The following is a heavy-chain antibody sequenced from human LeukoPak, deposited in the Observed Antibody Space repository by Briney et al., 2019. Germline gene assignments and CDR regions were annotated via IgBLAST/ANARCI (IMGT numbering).Heavy chain of an antibody. V-gene: IGHV3-30*04. CDR1: GFTFSDYS. CDR2: IAYDGDNK. CDR3: ARGAQYDTSGYYPIDY. D-gene: IGHD3-22*01. J-gene: IGHJ4*02. Sequence: GGSLRLSCAASGFTFSDYSMHWVRQTPGKGLEWVALIAYDGDNKYYADSVKGGFTISRDNSKNTLFLQMNSLRAENTAVYYCARGAQYDTSGYYPIDYWGQGTLVTVSS.